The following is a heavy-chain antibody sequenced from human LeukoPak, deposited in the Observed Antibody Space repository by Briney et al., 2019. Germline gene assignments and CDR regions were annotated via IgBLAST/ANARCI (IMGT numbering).Heavy chain of an antibody. D-gene: IGHD4-17*01. Sequence: SETLSLTCAVYGGSFSGYYWSWIRQPPGKGLEWIGEINHSGSTNYNPSLKSRVTISVDTSKNQFSLKLSSVTAADTAVYYCAGTLRNNDYWGQGTLVTVS. V-gene: IGHV4-34*01. CDR2: INHSGST. CDR1: GGSFSGYY. J-gene: IGHJ4*02. CDR3: AGTLRNNDY.